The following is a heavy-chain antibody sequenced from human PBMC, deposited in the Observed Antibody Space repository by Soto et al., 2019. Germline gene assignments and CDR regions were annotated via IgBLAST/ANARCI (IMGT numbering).Heavy chain of an antibody. D-gene: IGHD3-9*01. V-gene: IGHV1-46*01. J-gene: IGHJ6*02. Sequence: ASVKVSCKASGYTFTSYYMHWVRQAPGQGLEWMGIINPSGGSTSYARKFQGRVTMTRDTSTSTVYMELSSLRSEDTAVYYCARDAELRYFDWLSTYYYYYGMDVWGQGTTVTVSS. CDR3: ARDAELRYFDWLSTYYYYYGMDV. CDR1: GYTFTSYY. CDR2: INPSGGST.